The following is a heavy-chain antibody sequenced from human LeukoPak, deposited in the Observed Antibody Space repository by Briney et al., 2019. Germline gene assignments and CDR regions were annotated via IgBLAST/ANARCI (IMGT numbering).Heavy chain of an antibody. D-gene: IGHD3-10*01. CDR2: INHSGST. CDR1: GGSFSGYY. J-gene: IGHJ4*02. V-gene: IGHV4-34*01. CDR3: ARAGSQYYYGSGSQPYFDY. Sequence: PSETLSLTCAVYGGSFSGYYWSWIRQPPGKGLEWIGEINHSGSTNYNPSLKSRVTISVDTSKNQFSLKLSSVTAADTAVYYCARAGSQYYYGSGSQPYFDYWGRGTLVTVSS.